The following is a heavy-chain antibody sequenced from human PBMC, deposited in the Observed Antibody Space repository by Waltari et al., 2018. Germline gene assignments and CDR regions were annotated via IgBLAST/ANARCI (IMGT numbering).Heavy chain of an antibody. J-gene: IGHJ4*02. D-gene: IGHD3-22*01. V-gene: IGHV3-23*01. Sequence: EVQLLESGGGLVQPGGSLRLSCAASGFTFSSYAMSWARQAPGKGLVWVSDLSGSVGSKYYAEFGNGRFTISRDNSKITLYLQMNSLRAEDAAVYYCAKNPSSGYLSFHYWGQGTLVTVSS. CDR1: GFTFSSYA. CDR2: LSGSVGSK. CDR3: AKNPSSGYLSFHY.